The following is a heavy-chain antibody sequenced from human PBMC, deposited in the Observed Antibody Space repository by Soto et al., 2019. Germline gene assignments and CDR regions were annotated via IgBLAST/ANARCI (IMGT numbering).Heavy chain of an antibody. J-gene: IGHJ4*02. CDR1: GFTFSGSA. Sequence: EVQLVESGGGLVQPGGSLKLSCAASGFTFSGSAMHWVRQASGKGLVWVGRIRSKANSYATAYAASVKGRFTISRDDSKNTAYLQMNSLKTEDTAVYYCTSLTTVTNPFDYWGQGTLVTVSS. V-gene: IGHV3-73*01. CDR2: IRSKANSYAT. CDR3: TSLTTVTNPFDY. D-gene: IGHD4-17*01.